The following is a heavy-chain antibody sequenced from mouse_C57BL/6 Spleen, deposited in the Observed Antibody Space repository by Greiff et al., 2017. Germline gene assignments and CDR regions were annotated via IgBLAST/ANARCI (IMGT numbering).Heavy chain of an antibody. V-gene: IGHV1-72*01. D-gene: IGHD2-3*01. Sequence: QVQLQQPGAELVKPGASVKLSCKASGYTFTSYWMHWVKQRPGRGLEWIGRIDPNSGGTKDNEKFKSKATLTVDKPSSTAYMQLSSLTSEDSAVYYCAREGDGYYVRYFDVWGTGTTVTVSS. J-gene: IGHJ1*03. CDR1: GYTFTSYW. CDR2: IDPNSGGT. CDR3: AREGDGYYVRYFDV.